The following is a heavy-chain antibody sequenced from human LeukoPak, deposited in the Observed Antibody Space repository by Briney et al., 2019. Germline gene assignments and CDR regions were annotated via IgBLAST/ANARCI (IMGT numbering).Heavy chain of an antibody. CDR3: AIVPYSGSYWVWWFEP. CDR2: ISYDGSNK. J-gene: IGHJ5*02. D-gene: IGHD1-26*01. Sequence: PGRSLRLSCAASGFTFSSYGMHWVRQAPGKGLEWVAVISYDGSNKYYADSVKGRFTISRDNSKNTLYLQMNSLRAEDTAVYYCAIVPYSGSYWVWWFEPWGQGTLVTVSS. CDR1: GFTFSSYG. V-gene: IGHV3-30*03.